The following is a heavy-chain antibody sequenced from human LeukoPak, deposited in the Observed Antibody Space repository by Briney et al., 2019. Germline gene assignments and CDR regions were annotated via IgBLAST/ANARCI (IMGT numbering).Heavy chain of an antibody. CDR3: AREGYSYYYGMDV. V-gene: IGHV4-34*01. J-gene: IGHJ6*02. Sequence: PSETLSLTCAVYGGSFSGYYWSWIRQPPGKGLEWIGEINRSGSTNYNPSLKSRVTISVDTSKNQFSLKLSSVTAADTAVYYCAREGYSYYYGMDVWGQGTTVTVSS. CDR1: GGSFSGYY. CDR2: INRSGST.